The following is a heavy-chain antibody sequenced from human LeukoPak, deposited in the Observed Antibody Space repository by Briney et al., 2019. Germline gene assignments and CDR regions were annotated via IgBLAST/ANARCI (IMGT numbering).Heavy chain of an antibody. CDR2: ISYDGSNK. CDR3: ARDAYSRSRLDY. V-gene: IGHV3-30*04. CDR1: GFTFSSYA. Sequence: GGSLRLSCEAAGFTFSSYAMHWVRQAPGKWLEWESFISYDGSNKYYADSVKGRFTISSDNSKSTLYLEMNSVRAEDTAVYYCARDAYSRSRLDYWGQGTLVTVSS. J-gene: IGHJ4*02. D-gene: IGHD6-13*01.